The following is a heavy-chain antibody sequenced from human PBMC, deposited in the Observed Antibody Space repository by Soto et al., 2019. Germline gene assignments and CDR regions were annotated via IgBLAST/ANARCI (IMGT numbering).Heavy chain of an antibody. CDR1: GFTFSSYS. V-gene: IGHV3-21*01. CDR3: ARDRGIAVATLRYGMDG. CDR2: ISSSSSYI. J-gene: IGHJ6*02. Sequence: EVQLVESGGGLVKPGGSLRLSCAASGFTFSSYSMNWVRQAPGKGLEWVSSISSSSSYIYYADSVKGRFTISRDNAKNSLYLQMNSLRAEDTAVYYCARDRGIAVATLRYGMDGWGQGTTVTVSS. D-gene: IGHD6-19*01.